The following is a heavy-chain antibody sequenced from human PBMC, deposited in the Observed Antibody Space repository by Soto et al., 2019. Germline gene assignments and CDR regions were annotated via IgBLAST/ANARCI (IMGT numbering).Heavy chain of an antibody. Sequence: QVQLVQSGAEVRKPGASVKVSCKASGYTFLSYAISWVRQAPGQGLEWMGWISPNSGNTNYAQKLQGRVTMTTDTSTSTVYMELRSLRSDDTAVYYCARRPPVSLGDYVTYFFDYWGQGTLVTVSS. V-gene: IGHV1-18*01. CDR1: GYTFLSYA. CDR3: ARRPPVSLGDYVTYFFDY. D-gene: IGHD4-17*01. J-gene: IGHJ4*02. CDR2: ISPNSGNT.